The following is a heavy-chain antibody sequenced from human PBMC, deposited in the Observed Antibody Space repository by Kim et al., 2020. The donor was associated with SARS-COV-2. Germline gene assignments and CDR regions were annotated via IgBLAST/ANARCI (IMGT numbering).Heavy chain of an antibody. CDR3: ASLSMVRGVILADY. CDR1: GGSISSSNW. Sequence: SETLSLTCAVSGGSISSSNWWSWVRQPPGKGLGWIGEIYHSGSTNYNPSLKSRVTISVDKSKNQFSLKLSSVTAADTAVYYCASLSMVRGVILADYWGQGTPVTVSS. D-gene: IGHD3-10*01. V-gene: IGHV4-4*02. J-gene: IGHJ4*02. CDR2: IYHSGST.